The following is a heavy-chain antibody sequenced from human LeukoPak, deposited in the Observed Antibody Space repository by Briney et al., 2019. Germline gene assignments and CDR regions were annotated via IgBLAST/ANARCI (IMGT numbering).Heavy chain of an antibody. CDR2: INPSGGST. Sequence: ASVKVSCKSSGYTFTIYYMHWVRQAPGQGLEWMGIINPSGGSTSYAQKFQGRVTMTRDTSTSTVYMELSSLRSEDTAVYYCAREGRRITMIVVVIQGAFDIWGQGTMVTVSS. CDR3: AREGRRITMIVVVIQGAFDI. CDR1: GYTFTIYY. D-gene: IGHD3-22*01. V-gene: IGHV1-46*01. J-gene: IGHJ3*02.